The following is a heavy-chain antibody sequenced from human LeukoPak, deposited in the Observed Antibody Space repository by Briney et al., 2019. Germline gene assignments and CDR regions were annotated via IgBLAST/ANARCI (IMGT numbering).Heavy chain of an antibody. CDR1: GFTFSSYS. CDR2: ISSSSSYI. V-gene: IGHV3-21*01. CDR3: ARVREFGDYGPESPNWFDP. J-gene: IGHJ5*02. D-gene: IGHD4-17*01. Sequence: GGSLRLSCAASGFTFSSYSMNWVRQAPGKGLEWVSSISSSSSYIYYADSVKGRFTISRDNAKNSLYLQMNSLRAEDTAVYYCARVREFGDYGPESPNWFDPWGQGTLVTVSS.